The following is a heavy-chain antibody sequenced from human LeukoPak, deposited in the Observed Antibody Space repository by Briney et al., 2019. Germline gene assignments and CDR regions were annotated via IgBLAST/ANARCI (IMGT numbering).Heavy chain of an antibody. CDR3: AGVGDYFDY. D-gene: IGHD3-10*01. Sequence: SETLSLTCTVSGGSISSSSYYWGWIRQPPGKGLEWIGSIYYSGSTYYNPSLKSRVTISVDTSKNQFSLKLSSVTAADTAVYYCAGVGDYFDYWGQGTLVTVSS. J-gene: IGHJ4*02. CDR1: GGSISSSSYY. CDR2: IYYSGST. V-gene: IGHV4-39*07.